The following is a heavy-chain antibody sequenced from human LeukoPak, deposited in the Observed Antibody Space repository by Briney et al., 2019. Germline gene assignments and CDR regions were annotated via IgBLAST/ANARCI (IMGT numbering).Heavy chain of an antibody. D-gene: IGHD3-22*01. CDR1: GYTFTSYG. CDR2: ISAYNGNT. V-gene: IGHV1-18*01. Sequence: GASVKVSCTASGYTFTSYGISWVRQAPGQGLEWMGWISAYNGNTNYAQKLQGRVTMTTDTSTSTAYMELRSLRSDDTAVYYCARGYYYSSGYYYERGSFDYWGQGTLVTVSS. J-gene: IGHJ4*02. CDR3: ARGYYYSSGYYYERGSFDY.